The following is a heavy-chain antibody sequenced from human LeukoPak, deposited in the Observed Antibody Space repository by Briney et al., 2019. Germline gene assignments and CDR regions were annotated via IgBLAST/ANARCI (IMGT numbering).Heavy chain of an antibody. Sequence: ASVQVSCKTSGYIFAHNGISWVRQAPGQGLEWMGWISAYNGNTNYAQKLQGRVTMTTDTSTSTAYMELRSLRSDDTAVYYCATTKYYDFWSGYLEIDPWGQGTLVTVSS. D-gene: IGHD3-3*01. CDR3: ATTKYYDFWSGYLEIDP. CDR1: GYIFAHNG. V-gene: IGHV1-18*01. CDR2: ISAYNGNT. J-gene: IGHJ5*02.